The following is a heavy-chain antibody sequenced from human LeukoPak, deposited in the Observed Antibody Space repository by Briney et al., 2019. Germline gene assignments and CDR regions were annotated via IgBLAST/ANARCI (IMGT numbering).Heavy chain of an antibody. CDR1: GGTFSSYA. D-gene: IGHD4-17*01. CDR2: IIPIFGIA. CDR3: ARAQQTTVTSFDY. J-gene: IGHJ4*02. V-gene: IGHV1-69*13. Sequence: SVKVSCKASGGTFSSYAISWVRQAPGQGLEWMGGIIPIFGIANYAQKFQGRVTITADESTSTAYMELSSLRSEDTAVYYCARAQQTTVTSFDYWGQGTLVTVSS.